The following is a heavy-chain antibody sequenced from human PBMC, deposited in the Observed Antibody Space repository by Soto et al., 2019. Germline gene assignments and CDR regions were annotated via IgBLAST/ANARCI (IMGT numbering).Heavy chain of an antibody. V-gene: IGHV3-23*01. Sequence: GSLRLSCAASGFTFSSYAMSWVRQAPGKGLDWISAIRGSGVTTYYADSVKGRFTISRDNSRNTLYLQINSLRAEDTAVYYCAKEKPLSSGWPYFDYWGQGALVTVSS. J-gene: IGHJ4*02. CDR3: AKEKPLSSGWPYFDY. D-gene: IGHD6-19*01. CDR1: GFTFSSYA. CDR2: IRGSGVTT.